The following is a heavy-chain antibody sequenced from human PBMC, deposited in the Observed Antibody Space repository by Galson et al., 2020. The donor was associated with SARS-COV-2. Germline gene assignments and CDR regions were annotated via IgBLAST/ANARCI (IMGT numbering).Heavy chain of an antibody. J-gene: IGHJ4*02. CDR1: GGSIKSRSYY. CDR3: ARRGDTVAWFY. V-gene: IGHV4-39*01. CDR2: VLSTGST. D-gene: IGHD3-3*01. Sequence: SETLSLTCSVSGGSIKSRSYYWGWIRQPPGKGLEWIASVLSTGSTAYHPSLKSRVTISVDTSKNQLSLRVTSVTAADAAVYYCARRGDTVAWFYWGQGALVTVSS.